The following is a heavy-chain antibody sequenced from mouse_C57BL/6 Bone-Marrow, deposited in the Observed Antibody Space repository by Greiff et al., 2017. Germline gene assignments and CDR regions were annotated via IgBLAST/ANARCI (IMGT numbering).Heavy chain of an antibody. CDR3: ARNYYGSSYVPLYWYFDV. V-gene: IGHV1-66*01. CDR2: IYPGSGNT. D-gene: IGHD1-1*01. J-gene: IGHJ1*03. Sequence: QVQLKESGPELVKPGASVKISCKASGYSFTSYYIHWVKQRPGQGLEWIGWIYPGSGNTKYNEKFKGKATLTADTSSSTAYMQLSSLTSEDSAVYYCARNYYGSSYVPLYWYFDVWGTGTTVTVSS. CDR1: GYSFTSYY.